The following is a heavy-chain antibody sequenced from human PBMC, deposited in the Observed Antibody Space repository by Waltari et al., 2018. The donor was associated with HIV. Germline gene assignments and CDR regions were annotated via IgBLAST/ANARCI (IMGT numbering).Heavy chain of an antibody. J-gene: IGHJ5*02. Sequence: QVQLVQSGSELKKPGASVKVSCKASGNTFSIYGVNWVRQAPGQGLEWMGWISTHTGNPTYAQGFSGRFVFSLDTSVTTTYLHVSSLKAEDTAVYYCARDVAAVPPAVGDTGFDPWGQGTLVTVSS. CDR1: GNTFSIYG. D-gene: IGHD2-2*01. CDR2: ISTHTGNP. CDR3: ARDVAAVPPAVGDTGFDP. V-gene: IGHV7-4-1*02.